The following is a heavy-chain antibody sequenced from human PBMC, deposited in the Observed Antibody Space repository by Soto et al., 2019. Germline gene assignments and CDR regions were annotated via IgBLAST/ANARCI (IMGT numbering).Heavy chain of an antibody. Sequence: PGESLKISCKGSGYSFTSYLIGWVRQVPGKGLEWMGIIYPGDSDTRYSPSFQGQVTISADKSISTAYLQWSSMKASDTAMYYCARQPLVDRHTAHSYYGMDVWGHGSTVSVP. CDR3: ARQPLVDRHTAHSYYGMDV. J-gene: IGHJ6*02. V-gene: IGHV5-51*01. D-gene: IGHD5-12*01. CDR2: IYPGDSDT. CDR1: GYSFTSYL.